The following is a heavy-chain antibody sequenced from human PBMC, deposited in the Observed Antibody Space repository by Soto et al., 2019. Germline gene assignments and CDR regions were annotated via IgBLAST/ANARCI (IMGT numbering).Heavy chain of an antibody. V-gene: IGHV1-3*01. CDR2: INAGNGHT. D-gene: IGHD3-10*01. Sequence: QVQLVQSGAEVKKPGASVKVSCKASGYTFSNYLLHWVRQAPGHGLEWMGWINAGNGHTKYSQKFQGRVTFTRDTSATTAYIELSSLRSEDTAVYYCASPSYRSGSYYWAQGTLVTVSS. CDR3: ASPSYRSGSYY. CDR1: GYTFSNYL. J-gene: IGHJ4*02.